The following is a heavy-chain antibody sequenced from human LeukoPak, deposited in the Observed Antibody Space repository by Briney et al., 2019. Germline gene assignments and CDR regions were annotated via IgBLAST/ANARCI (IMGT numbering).Heavy chain of an antibody. CDR1: GGSFSGYY. V-gene: IGHV4-34*01. J-gene: IGHJ6*02. D-gene: IGHD3-10*01. Sequence: PSETLSLTCAVYGGSFSGYYWSWIRQPPGKGLEWIGEINHSGSTNYNPSLKSRVTISVDTSKNQFSLKVTSVTAADTAVYYCATVRGARGYYYYGMDVWGQGTTVTVSS. CDR2: INHSGST. CDR3: ATVRGARGYYYYGMDV.